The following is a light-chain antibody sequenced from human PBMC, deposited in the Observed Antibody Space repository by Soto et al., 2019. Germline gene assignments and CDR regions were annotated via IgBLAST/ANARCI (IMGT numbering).Light chain of an antibody. CDR1: SSDIGLYNY. CDR2: DVS. V-gene: IGLV2-11*01. J-gene: IGLJ1*01. Sequence: QSALTQPRSVSGSPGQSVTISCTGTSSDIGLYNYVSWFQQHPGKVPKLMIFDVSKRPSGVPDRFSGSKSGNTASLTISGLQAEDEADYYCCSYAGSYAYVFGTGTKSPS. CDR3: CSYAGSYAYV.